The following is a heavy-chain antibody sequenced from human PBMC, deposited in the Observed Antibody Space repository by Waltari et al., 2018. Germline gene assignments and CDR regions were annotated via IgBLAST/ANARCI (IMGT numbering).Heavy chain of an antibody. D-gene: IGHD5-12*01. CDR3: TTDAIEAYSGYGMDV. Sequence: EVQLVESGGGWVKHGGSRRLSCAASGFTFSNAWMHWGRKAPGQGLEWVGRIKSKTYGGTTDYAAPVKGRFTISRDDSKNTLYLQMNSLKTEDTAVYYCTTDAIEAYSGYGMDVWGQGTTVTVSS. J-gene: IGHJ6*02. V-gene: IGHV3-15*07. CDR1: GFTFSNAW. CDR2: IKSKTYGGTT.